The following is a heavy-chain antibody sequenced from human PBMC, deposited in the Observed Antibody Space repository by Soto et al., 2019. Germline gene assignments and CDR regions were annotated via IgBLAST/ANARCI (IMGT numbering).Heavy chain of an antibody. CDR3: ARDKGYSGYDFVGFPLRDYNWFDP. J-gene: IGHJ5*02. CDR1: GDSVSSNSAA. V-gene: IGHV6-1*01. D-gene: IGHD5-12*01. CDR2: TYYRSKWYN. Sequence: PSQTLSLTCAISGDSVSSNSAAWNWIRQSPSRGLEWLGRTYYRSKWYNDYAVSVKSRITINPDTSKNQFSLQLNSVTPEDTAVYYCARDKGYSGYDFVGFPLRDYNWFDPWGQGTLVTVSS.